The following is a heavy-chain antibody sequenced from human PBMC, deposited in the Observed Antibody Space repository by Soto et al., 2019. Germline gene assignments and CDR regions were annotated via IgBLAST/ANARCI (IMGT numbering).Heavy chain of an antibody. CDR1: GGSISSYY. Sequence: PSETLSLTCTVSGGSISSYYWSWIRQPPGKGLEWIGYIYYSGSTNYNPSLKSRVTISVDTSKNQFSLKLSSVTAADTAVYYCARRTGGVYYYYYMDVWGKGTTVTVSS. J-gene: IGHJ6*03. V-gene: IGHV4-59*08. CDR3: ARRTGGVYYYYYMDV. CDR2: IYYSGST. D-gene: IGHD2-2*01.